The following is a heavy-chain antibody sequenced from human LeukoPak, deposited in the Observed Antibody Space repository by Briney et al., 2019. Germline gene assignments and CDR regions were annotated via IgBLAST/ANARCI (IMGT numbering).Heavy chain of an antibody. CDR2: IKQDGSEK. D-gene: IGHD6-13*01. J-gene: IGHJ6*02. Sequence: GGSLRLSCAASGFTFSSYWMSWVRQAPGKGLEWVANIKQDGSEKYYVDSVKGRFTISRDNAKNSLYLQMNSLRAEDTAVYYCAREYSSSWTNYYYYYGMDVWGQGTTVTVSS. V-gene: IGHV3-7*01. CDR3: AREYSSSWTNYYYYYGMDV. CDR1: GFTFSSYW.